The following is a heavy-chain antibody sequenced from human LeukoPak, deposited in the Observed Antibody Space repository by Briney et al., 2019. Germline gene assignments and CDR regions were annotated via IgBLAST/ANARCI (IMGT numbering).Heavy chain of an antibody. J-gene: IGHJ4*02. CDR2: ISNGGNNR. V-gene: IGHV3-74*03. CDR1: VFTFISYC. Sequence: GSLRLSRAASVFTFISYCVHGVRQAPGRGLVWVSHISNGGNNRKYADAVKGRFTVSRDNARNTLYLQMNSLSVDDKAMYYCARGGKVVTGLDSWGQGNLVTVFS. D-gene: IGHD2-21*02. CDR3: ARGGKVVTGLDS.